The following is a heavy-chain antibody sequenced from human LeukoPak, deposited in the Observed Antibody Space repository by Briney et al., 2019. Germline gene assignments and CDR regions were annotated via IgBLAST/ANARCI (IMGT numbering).Heavy chain of an antibody. CDR3: ARIRGNWFDP. CDR1: GYSFTSYW. J-gene: IGHJ5*02. CDR2: IDPSDSYT. V-gene: IGHV5-10-1*01. D-gene: IGHD3-10*01. Sequence: GESLKISCKGSGYSFTSYWISWVRQMPGKGLEWMGRIDPSDSYTNYSPSFQGHVTVSADKSISTAYLQWSSLKASDTAMYYCARIRGNWFDPWGQGTLVTVSS.